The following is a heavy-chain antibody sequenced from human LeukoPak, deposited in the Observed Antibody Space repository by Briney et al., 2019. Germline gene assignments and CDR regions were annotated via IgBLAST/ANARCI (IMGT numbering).Heavy chain of an antibody. Sequence: SETLSLTCTVSGGSISSSSYYWGWLRQPPGRGLEWLGSIYYSGSTYYNPSLKSRVTISVDTSKNQFSLKLSSVTAADTAVYYCARDWGVSARPGYMDVWGKGTTVTVSS. J-gene: IGHJ6*03. D-gene: IGHD6-6*01. CDR3: ARDWGVSARPGYMDV. CDR2: IYYSGST. CDR1: GGSISSSSYY. V-gene: IGHV4-39*07.